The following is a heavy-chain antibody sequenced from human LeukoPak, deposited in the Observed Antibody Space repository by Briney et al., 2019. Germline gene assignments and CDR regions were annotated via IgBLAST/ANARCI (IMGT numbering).Heavy chain of an antibody. CDR1: GGSISSYY. CDR2: IYYSGST. D-gene: IGHD6-13*01. J-gene: IGHJ3*02. CDR3: ARGPTGIAAAGTDAFDI. V-gene: IGHV4-59*12. Sequence: PSETLSLTCTVSGGSISSYYWSWVRQPPGKGLEWIGYIYYSGSTNYNPSLKSRVTISVDTSKNQFSLKLSSVTAADTAVYYCARGPTGIAAAGTDAFDIWGQGTMVTVSS.